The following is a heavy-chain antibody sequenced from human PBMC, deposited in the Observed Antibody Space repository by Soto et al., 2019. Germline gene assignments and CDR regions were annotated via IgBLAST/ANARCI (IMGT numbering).Heavy chain of an antibody. D-gene: IGHD1-26*01. CDR2: IIPIFGTA. Sequence: QVQLVQSGAEVKKPGSSVKVSCKASGGTFSSYAISWVRQAPGQGPEWMGGIIPIFGTADYAQKFQGRVTITADESTSPAYMELSSLRSEDTAVYYCASHSGSSPEGRYYYGMDVWGQGTTVTVSS. V-gene: IGHV1-69*12. CDR1: GGTFSSYA. CDR3: ASHSGSSPEGRYYYGMDV. J-gene: IGHJ6*02.